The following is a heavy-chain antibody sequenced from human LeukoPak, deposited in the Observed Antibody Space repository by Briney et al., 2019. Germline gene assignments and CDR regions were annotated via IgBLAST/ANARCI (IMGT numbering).Heavy chain of an antibody. Sequence: GGSLRLSCAASGFTFSSYGMHWVRQAPGKGLEWVAFIRYDGSNKYYADSVNGRFTISRDNSKNTVYLQMNSLRAEDTAVYYCAKDVPRYCSGGSCSPIDYWGQGTLVTVSS. D-gene: IGHD2-15*01. CDR1: GFTFSSYG. V-gene: IGHV3-30*02. J-gene: IGHJ4*02. CDR3: AKDVPRYCSGGSCSPIDY. CDR2: IRYDGSNK.